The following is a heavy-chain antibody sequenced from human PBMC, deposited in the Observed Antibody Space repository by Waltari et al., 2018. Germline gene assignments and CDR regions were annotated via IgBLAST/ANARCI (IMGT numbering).Heavy chain of an antibody. CDR3: AREEVLSATFDH. J-gene: IGHJ4*02. D-gene: IGHD2-15*01. CDR1: GFRFNEYA. Sequence: QVQLMESGGDVVQPGSSLRLSCEGSGFRFNEYAMQWVRQAPGKGLEWVASLWYDGTDKKYSESVKGRFTVSRDNSKNTLYLHMDTLRGEDTAVYFCAREEVLSATFDHWGRGTLVTVAS. V-gene: IGHV3-33*08. CDR2: LWYDGTDK.